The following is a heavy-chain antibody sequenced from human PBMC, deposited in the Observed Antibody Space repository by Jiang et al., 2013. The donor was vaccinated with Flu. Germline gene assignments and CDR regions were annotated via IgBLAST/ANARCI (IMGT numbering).Heavy chain of an antibody. CDR1: GFTFSSYG. Sequence: RLSCAASGFTFSSYGMHWVRQAPGKGLEWVAVIWYDGSNKYYADSVKGRFTISRDNSKNTLYLQMNSLRAEDTAVYYCARDPRVRSSSLPDYWGQGTLVTVSS. V-gene: IGHV3-33*01. D-gene: IGHD6-13*01. CDR2: IWYDGSNK. J-gene: IGHJ4*02. CDR3: ARDPRVRSSSLPDY.